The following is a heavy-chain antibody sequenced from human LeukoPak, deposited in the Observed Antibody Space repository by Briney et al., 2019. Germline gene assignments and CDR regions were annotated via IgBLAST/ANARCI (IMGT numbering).Heavy chain of an antibody. V-gene: IGHV4-4*07. CDR1: GGSINGYY. D-gene: IGHD6-13*01. J-gene: IGHJ5*02. Sequence: PSETLSLTCTVSGGSINGYYWSWIRQPAGKGLEWIGRIYNSESINYNPSLKSRVTMSIDTSKSQFSLKLSAVTAADTAVYYCARDRSSSYTRDWFDPWGQGALVTVSS. CDR2: IYNSESI. CDR3: ARDRSSSYTRDWFDP.